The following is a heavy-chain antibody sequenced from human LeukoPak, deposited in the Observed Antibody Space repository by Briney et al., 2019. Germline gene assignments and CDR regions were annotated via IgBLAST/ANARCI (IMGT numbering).Heavy chain of an antibody. CDR2: IIPILGIA. V-gene: IGHV1-69*02. Sequence: GASVKVSCKASGGTFSSYTISWVRQAPGQGLEWMGRIIPILGIANYAQKFQGRVTITADKSTSTAYMGLSSLRSEDTAVYYCASLEYSSSPGDYWGQGTLVTVSS. CDR1: GGTFSSYT. D-gene: IGHD6-6*01. CDR3: ASLEYSSSPGDY. J-gene: IGHJ4*02.